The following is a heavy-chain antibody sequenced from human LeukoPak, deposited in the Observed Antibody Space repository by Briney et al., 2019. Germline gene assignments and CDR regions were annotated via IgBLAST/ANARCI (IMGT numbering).Heavy chain of an antibody. Sequence: GRSLRLSCAASGFTFNSYGIHWVRQAPGKGLEWVSVIYSGGSTYYADSVKGRFTISRDNSKNTLYLQMNSLRAEDTAVYYCAREYGYYGSGSYLNPNYYYYGMDVWGQGTTVTVSS. CDR2: IYSGGST. J-gene: IGHJ6*02. D-gene: IGHD3-10*01. V-gene: IGHV3-NL1*01. CDR3: AREYGYYGSGSYLNPNYYYYGMDV. CDR1: GFTFNSYG.